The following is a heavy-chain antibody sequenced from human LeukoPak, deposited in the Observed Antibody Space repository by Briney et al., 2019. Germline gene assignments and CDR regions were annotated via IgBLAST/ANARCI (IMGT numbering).Heavy chain of an antibody. Sequence: GGSPRFSCAASGFTFSSYSMNWVRQAPGKGLEWVSSISSSSSYIYYADSVKGRFTISRDNAKNSLYLQMNSLRAEDTAVYYCARVPEGQLTVDYWGQGTLVTVSS. CDR1: GFTFSSYS. CDR2: ISSSSSYI. V-gene: IGHV3-21*01. D-gene: IGHD6-6*01. CDR3: ARVPEGQLTVDY. J-gene: IGHJ4*02.